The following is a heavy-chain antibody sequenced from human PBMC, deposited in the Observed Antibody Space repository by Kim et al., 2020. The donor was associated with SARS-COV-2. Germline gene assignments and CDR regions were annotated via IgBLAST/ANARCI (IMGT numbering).Heavy chain of an antibody. CDR3: ATSILGGALDI. V-gene: IGHV6-1*01. Sequence: SQTLSLTCVISGDTVSSNNAVWNWIRQSTSRGLEWLAKTYYRSQWTNDSAPSVRSRITISPDTSKNQISLQLTSVTPEDTAVYYCATSILGGALDIWGQGTMVTVSS. CDR1: GDTVSSNNAV. D-gene: IGHD3-16*01. J-gene: IGHJ3*02. CDR2: TYYRSQWTN.